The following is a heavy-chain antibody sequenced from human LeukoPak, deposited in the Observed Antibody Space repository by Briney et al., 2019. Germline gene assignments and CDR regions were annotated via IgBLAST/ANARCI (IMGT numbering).Heavy chain of an antibody. Sequence: SVKVSCKASGGTFSSYAISWVRQAPGQGLEWMGGIIPIFGTANYAQKFQGRVTITADESTSTAYMELSSLRSEDTAVYYCARELEYCSSTSCQTWGQGTLVTVSS. D-gene: IGHD2-2*01. CDR1: GGTFSSYA. J-gene: IGHJ4*02. CDR2: IIPIFGTA. V-gene: IGHV1-69*13. CDR3: ARELEYCSSTSCQT.